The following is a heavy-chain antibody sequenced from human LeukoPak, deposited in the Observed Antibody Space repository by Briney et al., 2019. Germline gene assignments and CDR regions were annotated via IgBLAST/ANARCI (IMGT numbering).Heavy chain of an antibody. D-gene: IGHD3-10*01. V-gene: IGHV4-4*02. CDR1: GGSISSRNW. CDR3: AKSNGYGLVDI. J-gene: IGHJ3*02. CDR2: IYDSGST. Sequence: SETLSLTCTVSGGSISSRNWWSWVRPPPGKGLEWIGEIYDSGSTNYNPSLKSRVTISIDKSKNHFSLKLSSVTAADTAVYYCAKSNGYGLVDIWGQGTMVTVSS.